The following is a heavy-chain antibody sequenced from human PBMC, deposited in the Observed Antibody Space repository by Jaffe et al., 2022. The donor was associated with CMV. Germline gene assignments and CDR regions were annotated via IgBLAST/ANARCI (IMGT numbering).Heavy chain of an antibody. CDR2: ISSSSSYI. Sequence: EVQLVESGGGLVKPGGSLRLSCAASGFTFSSYSMNWVRQAPGKGLEWVSSISSSSSYIYYADSVKGRFTISRDNAKNSLYLQMNSLRAEDTAVYYCARDQGITIFGVVIMGEYYYYYMDVWGKGTTVTVSS. D-gene: IGHD3-3*01. CDR1: GFTFSSYS. CDR3: ARDQGITIFGVVIMGEYYYYYMDV. V-gene: IGHV3-21*01. J-gene: IGHJ6*03.